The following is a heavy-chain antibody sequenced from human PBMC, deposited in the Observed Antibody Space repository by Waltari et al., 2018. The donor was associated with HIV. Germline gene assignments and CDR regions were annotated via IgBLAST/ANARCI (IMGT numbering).Heavy chain of an antibody. V-gene: IGHV1-2*02. CDR1: GYIFSGYY. CDR2: IRPNTGGT. Sequence: QVQLVQSGAEVKKPGASVKVSCKTSGYIFSGYYIHWVRQAPGQGLEWMGVIRPNTGGTRFARRLQGRVTVTSDTSETTVYMELSGLTSDDTAIYYCARVSRRDGSRLFDYWGPGTLVTVSS. D-gene: IGHD6-25*01. CDR3: ARVSRRDGSRLFDY. J-gene: IGHJ4*02.